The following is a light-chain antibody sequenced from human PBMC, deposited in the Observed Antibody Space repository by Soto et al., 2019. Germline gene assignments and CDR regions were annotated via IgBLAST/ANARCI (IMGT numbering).Light chain of an antibody. J-gene: IGKJ2*01. Sequence: EIVLTQSPGTLSLSPGERATLSCRASQSVSSSYLAWYQQKPGQAPRLLIYGASSRATGIPDRFSGSGSGTDFTLTISRMEPEDFAVYYCQQYGSSPQMYTFVQGTKLEIK. CDR2: GAS. CDR3: QQYGSSPQMYT. V-gene: IGKV3-20*01. CDR1: QSVSSSY.